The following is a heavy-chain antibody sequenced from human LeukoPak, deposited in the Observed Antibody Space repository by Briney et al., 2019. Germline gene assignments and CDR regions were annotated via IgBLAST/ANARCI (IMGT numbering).Heavy chain of an antibody. V-gene: IGHV3-48*03. CDR3: GRSGYSGYTSFDY. J-gene: IGHJ4*02. D-gene: IGHD5-12*01. Sequence: GGSLRLSCAASGFTFSSYEMNWVRQAPGKGLEWVSYISSSGSTIYYADSVKGRFTISRDNAKNSLYLQMNSLRAEDTAVYYCGRSGYSGYTSFDYWGQGTLVTVSS. CDR1: GFTFSSYE. CDR2: ISSSGSTI.